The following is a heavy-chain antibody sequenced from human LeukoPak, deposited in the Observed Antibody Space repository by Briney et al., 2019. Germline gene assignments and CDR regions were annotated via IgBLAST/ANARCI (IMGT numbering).Heavy chain of an antibody. CDR1: GFTFSSYG. CDR3: ARDEVVVAVNPENYYYGMDV. D-gene: IGHD2-15*01. V-gene: IGHV3-30*03. J-gene: IGHJ6*02. CDR2: ISYDGSNK. Sequence: GGSLRLSCAASGFTFSSYGMHWVRQAPGKGLEWVAVISYDGSNKYYADSVKGRFTISRDNSKNTLYLQMNSLRAEDTAVYYCARDEVVVAVNPENYYYGMDVWGQGTTVTVSS.